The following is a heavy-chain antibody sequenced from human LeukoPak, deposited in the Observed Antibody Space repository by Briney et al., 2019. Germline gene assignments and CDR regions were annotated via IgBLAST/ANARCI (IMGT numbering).Heavy chain of an antibody. CDR2: IYTSGSI. CDR1: GGSISSGSYY. CDR3: ARSITMIVVVPSI. Sequence: PSQTLSLTCTVSGGSISSGSYYWSWIRQSAGKGLEWIGRIYTSGSINYNPSLKSRVTISADTSKNQFSLKLSSVTAADTAVYYCARSITMIVVVPSIWGQGTMVTVSS. V-gene: IGHV4-61*02. J-gene: IGHJ3*02. D-gene: IGHD3-22*01.